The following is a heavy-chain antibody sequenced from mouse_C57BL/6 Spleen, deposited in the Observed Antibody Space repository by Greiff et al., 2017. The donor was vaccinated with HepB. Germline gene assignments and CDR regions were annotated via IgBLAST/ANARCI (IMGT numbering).Heavy chain of an antibody. D-gene: IGHD2-2*01. CDR3: ARSGGVTTSFAY. Sequence: EVQLQESGPELVKPGASVKISCKASGYSFTGYYMNWVKQSPEKSLEWIGEINPSTGGTTYNQKFKAKATLTVDKSSSTAYMQLKSLTSEDSAVYYCARSGGVTTSFAYWGQGTLVTVSA. J-gene: IGHJ3*01. V-gene: IGHV1-42*01. CDR2: INPSTGGT. CDR1: GYSFTGYY.